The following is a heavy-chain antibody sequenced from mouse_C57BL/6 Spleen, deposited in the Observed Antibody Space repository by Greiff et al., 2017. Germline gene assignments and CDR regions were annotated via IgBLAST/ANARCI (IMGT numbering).Heavy chain of an antibody. V-gene: IGHV1-69*01. J-gene: IGHJ4*01. D-gene: IGHD1-1*01. CDR2: IDPSDSYT. CDR3: ARKDYGSSYDYYAMDY. Sequence: VQLQQPGAELVMPGASVKLSCKASGYTFTSYWMHWVKQRPGQGLEWIGEIDPSDSYTNYNQKFKGKSTLTVDKSSSTAYMQLSSLTSEDSAVYYCARKDYGSSYDYYAMDYWGQGTSVTVSS. CDR1: GYTFTSYW.